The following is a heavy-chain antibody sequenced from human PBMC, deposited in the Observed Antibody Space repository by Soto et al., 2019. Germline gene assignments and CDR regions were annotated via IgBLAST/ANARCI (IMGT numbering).Heavy chain of an antibody. J-gene: IGHJ5*02. Sequence: QVKLVQSGAEVKKPGASVKVSCKASGYTFTSYGISWVRQAPGQGLEWMGWIRAYNGNTNYAQKLQGRVTMTTATSTSTAYMELRSLGSDDTAVYYCARDPPYSSGWYAGFDPWGQGTLVTVSS. D-gene: IGHD6-19*01. CDR3: ARDPPYSSGWYAGFDP. CDR2: IRAYNGNT. CDR1: GYTFTSYG. V-gene: IGHV1-18*01.